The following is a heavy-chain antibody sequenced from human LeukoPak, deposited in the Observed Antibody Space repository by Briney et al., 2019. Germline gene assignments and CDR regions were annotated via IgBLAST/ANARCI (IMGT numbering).Heavy chain of an antibody. V-gene: IGHV1-69*04. J-gene: IGHJ4*02. D-gene: IGHD3-16*01. CDR2: IIPILGIA. CDR1: GGTFSSYA. Sequence: GASVKVSCKASGGTFSSYAISWVRQAPGQGLEWMGRIIPILGIANYAQKFQGRVTITADKSTSTAYMELSSLRSEDTAVYYCARGPGFSRDYVWGSYYFDYWGQGTLVTVSS. CDR3: ARGPGFSRDYVWGSYYFDY.